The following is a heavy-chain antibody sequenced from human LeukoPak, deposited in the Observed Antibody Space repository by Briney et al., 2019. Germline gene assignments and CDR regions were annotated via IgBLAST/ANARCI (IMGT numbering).Heavy chain of an antibody. J-gene: IGHJ6*03. CDR2: ISGSGGST. CDR3: AKDDSSSWTGYYYMDV. Sequence: GGSLRLSCAASGFTFSSYAMSWVRQAPGKGLEWVSAISGSGGSTYYADSVKGRFTISRDNSKNTLYLQMNSLRAEDTAVYYCAKDDSSSWTGYYYMDVWGKGTTVTVSS. D-gene: IGHD6-13*01. CDR1: GFTFSSYA. V-gene: IGHV3-23*01.